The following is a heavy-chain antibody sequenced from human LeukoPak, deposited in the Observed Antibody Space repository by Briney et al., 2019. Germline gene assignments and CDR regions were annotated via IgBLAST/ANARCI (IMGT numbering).Heavy chain of an antibody. V-gene: IGHV3-23*01. D-gene: IGHD4/OR15-4a*01. Sequence: GGSLRLSCAASGFTFSSHAMRWVRQAPGKGLEWVSGISGSGGGTSYADSVKGRFTISGDNSKNTLYLQMNSLRAEDTAIYYCAKCGVNFNYFDSWGQGTLVTVSS. CDR3: AKCGVNFNYFDS. CDR2: ISGSGGGT. J-gene: IGHJ4*02. CDR1: GFTFSSHA.